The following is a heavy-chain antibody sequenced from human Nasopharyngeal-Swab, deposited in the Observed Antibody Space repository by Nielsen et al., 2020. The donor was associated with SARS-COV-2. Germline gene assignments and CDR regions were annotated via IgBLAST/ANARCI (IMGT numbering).Heavy chain of an antibody. D-gene: IGHD2-15*01. CDR3: ARRSDCSGGSCYSLYYYYGMDV. J-gene: IGHJ6*02. Sequence: SVKVFCKASGGTFSSYAISWVRQAPGQGLEWMGRIIPILGIANYAQKFQGRVTITADKSTSTAYMELSSLRSEDTAVYYCARRSDCSGGSCYSLYYYYGMDVWGQGTTVTVSS. CDR1: GGTFSSYA. CDR2: IIPILGIA. V-gene: IGHV1-69*04.